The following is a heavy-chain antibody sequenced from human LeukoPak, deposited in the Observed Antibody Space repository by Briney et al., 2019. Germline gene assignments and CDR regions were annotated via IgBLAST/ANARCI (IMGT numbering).Heavy chain of an antibody. CDR3: ARDDRSLNYYYYYGMDV. V-gene: IGHV1-69*04. D-gene: IGHD1-14*01. Sequence: ASVKVSCKASGGTFSSYAISWVRQAPGQGLEWMGRIIPIFGIANYAQKFQGRVTITADKSTSTAYMELSSLRSEDTAVYYCARDDRSLNYYYYYGMDVWGQGTTVTVSS. J-gene: IGHJ6*02. CDR2: IIPIFGIA. CDR1: GGTFSSYA.